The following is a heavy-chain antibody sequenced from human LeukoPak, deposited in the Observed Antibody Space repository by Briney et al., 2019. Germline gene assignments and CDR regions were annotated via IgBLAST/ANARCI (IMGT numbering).Heavy chain of an antibody. J-gene: IGHJ6*03. V-gene: IGHV1-18*01. CDR1: GYTFTSYG. D-gene: IGHD1-1*01. CDR3: ARGNWNGEYYYYMDV. CDR2: ISAYNGNT. Sequence: GASVKVSCQASGYTFTSYGISWVRQPPGQGLEWMGWISAYNGNTNYAQKLQGRVTMTRDTSTSTVYMELSSLRSEDTAVYYCARGNWNGEYYYYMDVWGKGTTVTVSS.